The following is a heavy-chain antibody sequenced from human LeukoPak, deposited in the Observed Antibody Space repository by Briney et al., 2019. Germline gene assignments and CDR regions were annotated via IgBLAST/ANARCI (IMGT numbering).Heavy chain of an antibody. V-gene: IGHV3-21*01. Sequence: GGSLRLSCAASGFTFSSYSMKWVRQAPGKGLEWVSSISSSSSYIYYADSVKGRFTISRDNAKNSLYLQMNSLRAEDTAVYYCARVPSAGATPSDDYWGQGTLVTVSS. CDR3: ARVPSAGATPSDDY. CDR2: ISSSSSYI. J-gene: IGHJ4*02. CDR1: GFTFSSYS. D-gene: IGHD1-26*01.